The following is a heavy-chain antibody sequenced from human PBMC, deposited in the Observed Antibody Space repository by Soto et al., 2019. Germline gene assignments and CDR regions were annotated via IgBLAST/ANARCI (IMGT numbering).Heavy chain of an antibody. J-gene: IGHJ5*02. CDR2: IYTSGST. Sequence: ETLSLTCTVSGGSISSYYWSWIRQPAGKGLEWIGRIYTSGSTNYNPSLKSRVTMSVDTSKNQFSLKLSSVTAADTAVYYCARGRGTPLRYSSSSRDWFDPWGQGTLVTVSS. D-gene: IGHD6-6*01. CDR3: ARGRGTPLRYSSSSRDWFDP. V-gene: IGHV4-4*07. CDR1: GGSISSYY.